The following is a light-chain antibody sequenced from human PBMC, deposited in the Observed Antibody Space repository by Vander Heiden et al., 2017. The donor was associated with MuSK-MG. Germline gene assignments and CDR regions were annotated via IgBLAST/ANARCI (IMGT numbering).Light chain of an antibody. Sequence: SYKLTQPPSVSVSPGQTASITCSGDKLGDKYACWYQQKPGQPPVLVIYQDSKRPSGIPERFSGSNSGNTATLTISGTQAMDEADYYCQAWDSSTVVFGGGTKLTVL. CDR1: KLGDKY. CDR2: QDS. V-gene: IGLV3-1*01. J-gene: IGLJ2*01. CDR3: QAWDSSTVV.